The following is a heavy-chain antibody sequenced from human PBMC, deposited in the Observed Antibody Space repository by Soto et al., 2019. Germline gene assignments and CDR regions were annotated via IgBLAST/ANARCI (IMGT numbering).Heavy chain of an antibody. J-gene: IGHJ4*02. D-gene: IGHD6-13*01. CDR2: IKDSGDST. Sequence: DVELLESGGGLVQPGGSLTLSCAASGFSFSNYAMHWVRQAPGKGLEWVSTIKDSGDSTYYLDSVRGRFTISRDYSRNTLYLQMTSLGAEDTALYHCVKGGASYTSCWYANWGQGILVTVSS. CDR1: GFSFSNYA. CDR3: VKGGASYTSCWYAN. V-gene: IGHV3-23*01.